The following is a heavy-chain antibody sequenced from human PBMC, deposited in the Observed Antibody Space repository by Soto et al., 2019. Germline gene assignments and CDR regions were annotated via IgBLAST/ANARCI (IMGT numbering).Heavy chain of an antibody. J-gene: IGHJ4*02. CDR3: AKGAVQDFGSGYYSLFDY. V-gene: IGHV3-30*18. Sequence: QVQLVESGGGVVQPGRSLRLSCAASGFTFSTYGMHWVRQAPGKGLERVAVISYDAKHKYYADSLKGRFTISRDNSKNTLYLQMNSLRAEDTAVYYCAKGAVQDFGSGYYSLFDYWGQGTLVTVSS. CDR1: GFTFSTYG. D-gene: IGHD3-3*01. CDR2: ISYDAKHK.